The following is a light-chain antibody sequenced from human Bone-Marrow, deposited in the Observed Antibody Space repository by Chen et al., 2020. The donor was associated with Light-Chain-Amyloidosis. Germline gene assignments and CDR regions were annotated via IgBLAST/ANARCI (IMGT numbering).Light chain of an antibody. Sequence: EIVLTQSPGTLSLSPGEGANLSCRASQTISSNYLTWYQQKFGQAPGLLIYGSSSRATGIPDRFCGSGSETDYTPPIIRLGAEDFDMYYCKQYGTSPLTFGGGTKVEI. J-gene: IGKJ4*01. CDR3: KQYGTSPLT. CDR2: GSS. V-gene: IGKV3-20*01. CDR1: QTISSNY.